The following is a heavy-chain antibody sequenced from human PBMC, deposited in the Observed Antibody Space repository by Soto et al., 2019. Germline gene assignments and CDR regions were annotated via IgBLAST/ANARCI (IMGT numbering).Heavy chain of an antibody. D-gene: IGHD3-3*02. Sequence: PSETLSLTCTVSGGSISSYYWSWIRQPPGKGLEWIGYIHYSGSTKYNPSLKSRVTISVDTPKNQFYLKLSSVTAADTAVYYCARVTPHFWSGYSGDYYYYMDVWGKGTTVTVSS. CDR1: GGSISSYY. J-gene: IGHJ6*03. V-gene: IGHV4-59*01. CDR2: IHYSGST. CDR3: ARVTPHFWSGYSGDYYYYMDV.